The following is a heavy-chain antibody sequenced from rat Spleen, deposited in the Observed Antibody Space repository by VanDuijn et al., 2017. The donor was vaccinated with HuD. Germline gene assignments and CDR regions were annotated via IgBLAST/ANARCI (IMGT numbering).Heavy chain of an antibody. CDR2: ISTGGSDT. V-gene: IGHV5-46*01. CDR3: ARTTYDYFDY. Sequence: EVQLVESGGGLVQPGRSMKLSCAASGFTFSSFPMAWVRQAPTKGLEWVASISTGGSDTFYRDSVRGRFTVSRNNAKTTLYLQMNSLRSEDTAAYYCARTTYDYFDYWGQGVMVTVSS. J-gene: IGHJ2*01. D-gene: IGHD2-1*01. CDR1: GFTFSSFP.